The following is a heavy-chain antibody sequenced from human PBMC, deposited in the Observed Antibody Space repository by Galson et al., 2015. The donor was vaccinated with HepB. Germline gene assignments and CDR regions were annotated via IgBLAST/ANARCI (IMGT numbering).Heavy chain of an antibody. J-gene: IGHJ5*02. CDR3: ARVRQLSSGWDNWFDP. CDR1: GYTFTSYA. CDR2: INTNTGNP. D-gene: IGHD6-19*01. Sequence: SVKVYCKAYGYTFTSYAMNWVRQAPGQGLEWMGWINTNTGNPTYAQGFTGRFVFSLDTSVSTAYLQISSLKAEDTAVYYCARVRQLSSGWDNWFDPWGQGTLVTVSS. V-gene: IGHV7-4-1*02.